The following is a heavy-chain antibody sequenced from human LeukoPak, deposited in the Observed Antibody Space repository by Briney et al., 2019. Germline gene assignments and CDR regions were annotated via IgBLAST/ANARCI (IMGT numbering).Heavy chain of an antibody. CDR2: INHSGST. J-gene: IGHJ4*02. CDR3: ARGLKLPDDY. CDR1: GGSFSGYY. V-gene: IGHV4-34*01. Sequence: SETLSLTCAVYGGSFSGYYCSWIRQPPGKGLEWIGEINHSGSTDYNPSLKSRVTISVDTSKNQFSLKLSSVTAADTAVYYCARGLKLPDDYWGQGNLVTVSS. D-gene: IGHD2-15*01.